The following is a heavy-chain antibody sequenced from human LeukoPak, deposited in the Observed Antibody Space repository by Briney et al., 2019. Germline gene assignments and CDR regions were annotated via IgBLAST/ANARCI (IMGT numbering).Heavy chain of an antibody. CDR1: GFTFSNYW. D-gene: IGHD5-12*01. V-gene: IGHV3-7*01. Sequence: SGGSLRLSCAASGFTFSNYWMSWVRQAPGKGLEWVAHINKDGSEEQYMDSVKARFIISRDNAKNSMSLQMDSLRAEDTAVYYCVRDGGVSGYDLLDYWGQGTLVTVSS. CDR3: VRDGGVSGYDLLDY. J-gene: IGHJ4*02. CDR2: INKDGSEE.